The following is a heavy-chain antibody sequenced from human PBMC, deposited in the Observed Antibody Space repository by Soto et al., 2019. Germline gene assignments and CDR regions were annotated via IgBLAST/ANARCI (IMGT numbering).Heavy chain of an antibody. CDR2: ISSSSSTI. J-gene: IGHJ3*02. Sequence: GRSLRLSCAASGVMFSSYAINWCRQAPGKGLEWVSYISSSSSTIYYADSVKGRFTISRDNAKNSLYLQMNSLRAEDTAVYYCARGGAADAFYICAQGTMVPVS. CDR1: GVMFSSYA. CDR3: ARGGAADAFYI. V-gene: IGHV3-48*01.